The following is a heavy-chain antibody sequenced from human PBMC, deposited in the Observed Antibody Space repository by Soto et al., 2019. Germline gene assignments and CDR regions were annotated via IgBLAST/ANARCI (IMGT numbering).Heavy chain of an antibody. J-gene: IGHJ6*03. Sequence: ASVKVSCKASGYTFTSYGISWVRQAPGQGLEWMGWISAYNGNTNYAQKLQGRVTMTTDTSTSTAYMELRSLRSDDTAVYYCGRSTIFGVVIWNYYYYMDVWGKGTTVTVSS. D-gene: IGHD3-3*01. CDR1: GYTFTSYG. CDR3: GRSTIFGVVIWNYYYYMDV. V-gene: IGHV1-18*01. CDR2: ISAYNGNT.